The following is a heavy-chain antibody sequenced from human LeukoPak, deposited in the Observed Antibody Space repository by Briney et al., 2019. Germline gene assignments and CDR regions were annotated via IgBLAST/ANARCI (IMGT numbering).Heavy chain of an antibody. V-gene: IGHV3-21*01. CDR1: GFTFSSYA. D-gene: IGHD6-19*01. Sequence: GGSLRLSCAASGFTFSSYAMHWVRQAPGKGLERVSSISSSSSYIYYADSVKGRFTISRDNAKNSLYLQMNSLRAEDTAVYFCARELYTSGWYGGGLEYWGQGTLVTVSS. CDR2: ISSSSSYI. J-gene: IGHJ4*02. CDR3: ARELYTSGWYGGGLEY.